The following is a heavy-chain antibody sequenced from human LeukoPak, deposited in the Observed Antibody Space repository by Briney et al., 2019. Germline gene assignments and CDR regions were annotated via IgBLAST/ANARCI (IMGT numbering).Heavy chain of an antibody. CDR1: GFTFSSYG. CDR2: ISGSGGST. V-gene: IGHV3-23*01. J-gene: IGHJ4*02. D-gene: IGHD3-22*01. Sequence: GGSLRLSCAASGFTFSSYGMSWVRQAPGKGLEWVSAISGSGGSTYYADSVKGRFTISRDNSKNTLYLQMNSLRAEDTAVYYCAKDMYYYDSSGLDYWGQGTLVTVSS. CDR3: AKDMYYYDSSGLDY.